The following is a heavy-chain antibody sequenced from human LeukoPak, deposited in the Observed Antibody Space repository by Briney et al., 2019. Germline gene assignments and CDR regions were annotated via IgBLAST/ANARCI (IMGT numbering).Heavy chain of an antibody. CDR2: ISSSSSSI. J-gene: IGHJ4*02. CDR3: ARASGDIVETATMGSY. V-gene: IGHV3-21*01. D-gene: IGHD5-18*01. Sequence: PGGSLRLSCAASGFTFNSYSMNWVRQAPGKGLEWVSSISSSSSSIYYADSVKGRFTISRDNAKNSLYLRMTRLRAEDTAVYYCARASGDIVETATMGSYWGQGTLVTVSS. CDR1: GFTFNSYS.